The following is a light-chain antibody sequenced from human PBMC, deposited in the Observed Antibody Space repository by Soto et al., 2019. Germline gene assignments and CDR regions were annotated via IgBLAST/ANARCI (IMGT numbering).Light chain of an antibody. CDR2: EAS. CDR3: QQYKSGST. V-gene: IGKV1-5*01. CDR1: QNIDRW. J-gene: IGKJ1*01. Sequence: DIQMTQSPSTLSTSVGDRATITCPATQNIDRWLAWYQQKPGKAPKLLIYEASSLEGGVPSRFSGIGSGTEFTLTVSGLQAEDFATYWCQQYKSGSTFGQGTKLDFK.